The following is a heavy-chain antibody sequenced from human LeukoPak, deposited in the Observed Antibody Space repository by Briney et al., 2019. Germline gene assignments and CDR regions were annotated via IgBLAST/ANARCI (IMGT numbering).Heavy chain of an antibody. CDR1: GYSYTSYW. CDR2: IYPGDSDT. Sequence: GESLKISCQGSGYSYTSYWIGWVRQMPGKGLEWMGIIYPGDSDTRYSPSFQGQVTISADKSISTAYLQWSSLKASDTAMYYCARRGRSGSSRYDYWGQGTLVTVSS. CDR3: ARRGRSGSSRYDY. V-gene: IGHV5-51*01. D-gene: IGHD6-19*01. J-gene: IGHJ4*02.